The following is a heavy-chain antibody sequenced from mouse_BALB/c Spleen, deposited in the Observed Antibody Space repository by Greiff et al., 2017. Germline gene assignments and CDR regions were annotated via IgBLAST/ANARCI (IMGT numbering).Heavy chain of an antibody. CDR3: ARKVLWYFDV. D-gene: IGHD2-14*01. CDR2: ISYSGST. Sequence: VQLKESGPGLVKPSQSLSLTCTVTGYSITSDYAWNWIRQFPGNKLEWMGYISYSGSTSYNPSLKSRISITRDTSKNQFFLQLNSVTTEDTATYYCARKVLWYFDVWGAGTTVTVSS. J-gene: IGHJ1*01. CDR1: GYSITSDYA. V-gene: IGHV3-2*02.